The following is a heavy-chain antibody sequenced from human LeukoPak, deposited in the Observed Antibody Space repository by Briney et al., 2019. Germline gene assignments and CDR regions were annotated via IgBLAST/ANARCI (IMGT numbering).Heavy chain of an antibody. Sequence: QPGGSLRLSCAASGFTFSSYAMSWVRQAPGKGLEWVSTVSGSGGTTYYADSVKGRFTISRDNSKNTVYLQMNSLRAEDMAVYYCAKASYYDSSGYPGYWGQGTLVTVSS. V-gene: IGHV3-23*01. CDR2: VSGSGGTT. CDR1: GFTFSSYA. CDR3: AKASYYDSSGYPGY. J-gene: IGHJ4*02. D-gene: IGHD3-22*01.